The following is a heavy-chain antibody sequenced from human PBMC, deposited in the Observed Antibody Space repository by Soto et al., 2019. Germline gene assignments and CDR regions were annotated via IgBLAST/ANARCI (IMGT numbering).Heavy chain of an antibody. CDR2: INPNSGGT. Sequence: ASVKVSCKASGYTFAGYYRHWVRQAPGQGLEWMGWINPNSGGTNYAQKFQGWVTMTRDTSISTAYMELSRLRSDDTAVYYCARDTTPIVVVPAAVFDYWGQGTLVTVSS. D-gene: IGHD2-2*01. CDR3: ARDTTPIVVVPAAVFDY. CDR1: GYTFAGYY. V-gene: IGHV1-2*04. J-gene: IGHJ4*02.